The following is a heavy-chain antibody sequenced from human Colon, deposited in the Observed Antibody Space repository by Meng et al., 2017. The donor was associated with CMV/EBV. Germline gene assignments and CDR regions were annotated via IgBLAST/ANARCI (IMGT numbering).Heavy chain of an antibody. CDR3: AREVGMGYYDILTGYYPYYYYYGMDV. CDR2: IYYSGSA. V-gene: IGHV4-59*11. J-gene: IGHJ6*02. D-gene: IGHD3-9*01. Sequence: SETLSLTCTVSGDSITSHYWSWIRPPPGKGLEWMGYIYYSGSATYSPSLRSRITISVDTSKNQFSLNLRSVTAADTAVYSCAREVGMGYYDILTGYYPYYYYYGMDVWGQGTTVTVSS. CDR1: GDSITSHY.